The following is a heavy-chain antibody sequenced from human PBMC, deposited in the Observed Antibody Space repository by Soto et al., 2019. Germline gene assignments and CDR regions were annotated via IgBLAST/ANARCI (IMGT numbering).Heavy chain of an antibody. D-gene: IGHD3-9*01. CDR3: ATTVTPDWRRASIDFYGVNV. Sequence: QVQLVQSGAEVKKPGASVKVSCKVSGYALNEVAIHWVRQGPGERLEWMGGFDPEEGEVMYAQNFQGRVTMTEDTSIDTAYMTLSRLRSEDTAVYFCATTVTPDWRRASIDFYGVNVWGQGTTVTVSS. CDR2: FDPEEGEV. J-gene: IGHJ6*02. CDR1: GYALNEVA. V-gene: IGHV1-24*01.